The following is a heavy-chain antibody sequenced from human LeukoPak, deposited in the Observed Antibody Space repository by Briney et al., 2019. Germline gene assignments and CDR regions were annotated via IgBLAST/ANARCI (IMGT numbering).Heavy chain of an antibody. Sequence: GGSLRLSCATSGFTFSTYSMNWVRQAPGKGLEWVSYISSSNSLYYADSVKGRFTISRDNAKNSLFLQMNSLRAEDTAVYYCARDRYCSSSSCYAGFDYWGQETLVTVSS. D-gene: IGHD2-2*01. CDR2: ISSSNSL. CDR3: ARDRYCSSSSCYAGFDY. CDR1: GFTFSTYS. V-gene: IGHV3-48*04. J-gene: IGHJ4*02.